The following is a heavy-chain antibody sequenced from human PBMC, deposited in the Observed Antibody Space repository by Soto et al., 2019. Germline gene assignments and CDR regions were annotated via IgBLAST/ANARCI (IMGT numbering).Heavy chain of an antibody. CDR2: INPRTGST. D-gene: IGHD2-15*01. V-gene: IGHV1-46*01. J-gene: IGHJ2*01. Sequence: QVQLVQSGADVKKPGTSVKVSCKAAGYSFTNYCMYWVRQAPGQGLEWMGMINPRTGSTRYAQKFQDRVTLPRDTSSTTVYMGLSTLIADDTAVYYCARDGGLLTASWHYDLWGPGTLVTVSS. CDR1: GYSFTNYC. CDR3: ARDGGLLTASWHYDL.